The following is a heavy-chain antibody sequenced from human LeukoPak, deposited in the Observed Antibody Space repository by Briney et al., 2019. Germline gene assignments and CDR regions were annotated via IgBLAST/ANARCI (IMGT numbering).Heavy chain of an antibody. CDR3: ARQDYTTGWYFLDQ. CDR2: THYSGST. Sequence: SETLSLTCTVSGGSISSYYWSWIRQPPGKGLEWIGYTHYSGSTNYNPSLKSRVTISVDTSKNQFSLRLSSVTAADTAMYYCARQDYTTGWYFLDQWGQGTLVTVSS. CDR1: GGSISSYY. J-gene: IGHJ4*02. D-gene: IGHD6-19*01. V-gene: IGHV4-59*01.